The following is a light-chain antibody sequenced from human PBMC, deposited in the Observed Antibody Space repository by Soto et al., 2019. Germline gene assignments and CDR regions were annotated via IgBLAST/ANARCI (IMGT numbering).Light chain of an antibody. Sequence: EIVMTQSPATLSVSPGEIATLSCRASQSVSSNLAWYQQKPGQAPRLLIYGACTRATGIPARCSGSWSGTQFTIAVSSLQSADFEVNPCPQYNTWPPGTFGHGNKGEIK. V-gene: IGKV3-15*01. CDR3: PQYNTWPPGT. CDR1: QSVSSN. J-gene: IGKJ1*01. CDR2: GAC.